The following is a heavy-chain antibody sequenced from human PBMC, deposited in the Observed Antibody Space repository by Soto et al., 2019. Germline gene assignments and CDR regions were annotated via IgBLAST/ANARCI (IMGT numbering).Heavy chain of an antibody. D-gene: IGHD6-13*01. CDR1: EFTFSNYE. J-gene: IGHJ4*02. CDR3: VRFGGAAAGPGDY. CDR2: ISSSGTTI. Sequence: EVQLVESGGGLVQPGGSLRLSCVASEFTFSNYEMNWVRQAPGKGLEWVPYISSSGTTIYYTDSVKGRFTISRDNAKKSLYLQMNSLRAEDTAVYYCVRFGGAAAGPGDYWGQGTLVTVSS. V-gene: IGHV3-48*03.